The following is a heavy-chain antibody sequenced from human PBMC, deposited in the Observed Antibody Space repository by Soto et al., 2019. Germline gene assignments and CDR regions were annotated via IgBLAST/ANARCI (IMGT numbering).Heavy chain of an antibody. CDR2: IIPIFGTA. CDR1: GGTFSSYA. V-gene: IGHV1-69*13. CDR3: ARDLYSRLRFLEWPLDY. J-gene: IGHJ4*02. D-gene: IGHD3-3*01. Sequence: SVKVSCKASGGTFSSYAISWVRQAPGQGLEWMGGIIPIFGTANSAQKFQGRVTITADESTSTAYMELSSLRSEDTAVYYCARDLYSRLRFLEWPLDYWGQGTLVTVSS.